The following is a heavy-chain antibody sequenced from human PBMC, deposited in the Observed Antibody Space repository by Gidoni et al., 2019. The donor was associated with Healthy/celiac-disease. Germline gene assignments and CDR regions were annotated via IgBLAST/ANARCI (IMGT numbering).Heavy chain of an antibody. CDR2: ISAYNGNT. D-gene: IGHD3-22*01. Sequence: QVQLVQSGAEVKKPGASVKVSCKASGYTFTSYGISWVRQAPGQGLEWMGWISAYNGNTNYAQKLQGRVTMTTDTSTSTAYMELRSLRSDDTAVYYCARAPHSLYYYDSSGHKGPFDYWGQGTLVTVSS. CDR3: ARAPHSLYYYDSSGHKGPFDY. J-gene: IGHJ4*02. V-gene: IGHV1-18*01. CDR1: GYTFTSYG.